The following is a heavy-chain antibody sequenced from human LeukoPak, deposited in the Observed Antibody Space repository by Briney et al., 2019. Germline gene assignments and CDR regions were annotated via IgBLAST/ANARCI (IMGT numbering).Heavy chain of an antibody. CDR3: ARDIERERGGYYFDS. CDR2: INPNSGGT. CDR1: GYTFTGYY. D-gene: IGHD3-16*01. J-gene: IGHJ4*02. Sequence: ASVTVSCKASGYTFTGYYMHLLRQPPAQGLEWVGLINPNSGGTNYTQKFQGRVTMTRATSISTAYRELSRLRSDDTAVYYCARDIERERGGYYFDSWGQRTLVTVSS. V-gene: IGHV1-2*06.